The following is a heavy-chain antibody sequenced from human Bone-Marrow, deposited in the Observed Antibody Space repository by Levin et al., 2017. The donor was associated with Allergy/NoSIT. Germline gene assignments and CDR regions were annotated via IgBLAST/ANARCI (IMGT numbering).Heavy chain of an antibody. CDR2: INSDASST. J-gene: IGHJ2*01. Sequence: PAASVKVSCAASGFPFNIYWMHWVRQAPGKGLVWVSRINSDASSTSYADFAKGRFTISRDNAKNTLYLQMKSLRVEDTAIYYCATTNDWYLDLWGRGTLVTVSS. V-gene: IGHV3-74*01. D-gene: IGHD1-26*01. CDR3: ATTNDWYLDL. CDR1: GFPFNIYW.